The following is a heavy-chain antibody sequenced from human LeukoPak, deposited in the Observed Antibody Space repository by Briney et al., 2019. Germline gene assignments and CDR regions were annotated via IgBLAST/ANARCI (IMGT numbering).Heavy chain of an antibody. D-gene: IGHD4-17*01. CDR1: GFTVSRNY. Sequence: PGGSLRLSCAASGFTVSRNYMSWVRQAPGKGLEWVSYISSSGSTIYYADSVKGRFTISRDNAKNSLYLQMNSLRAEDTAVYYCAREGGYGDYSFDYWGQGTLVTVSS. CDR2: ISSSGSTI. J-gene: IGHJ4*02. CDR3: AREGGYGDYSFDY. V-gene: IGHV3-48*03.